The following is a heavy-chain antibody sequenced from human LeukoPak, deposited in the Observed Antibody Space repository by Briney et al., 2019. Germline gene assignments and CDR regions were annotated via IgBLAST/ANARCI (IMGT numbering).Heavy chain of an antibody. CDR2: INPNSGGT. CDR1: GYTFTGYY. Sequence: ASVKVSCKASGYTFTGYYTHWVRQAPGQGLEGMGWINPNSGGTNYAQKFQGRVTMTRDTSISTAYMELSRLRSDDTAVYYCARGEGEKWSPYYFDYWGQGTLVTVSS. D-gene: IGHD3-16*01. V-gene: IGHV1-2*02. J-gene: IGHJ4*02. CDR3: ARGEGEKWSPYYFDY.